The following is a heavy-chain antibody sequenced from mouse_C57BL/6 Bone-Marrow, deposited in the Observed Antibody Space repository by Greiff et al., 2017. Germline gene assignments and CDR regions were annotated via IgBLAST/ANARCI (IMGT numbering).Heavy chain of an antibody. D-gene: IGHD1-1*01. CDR3: ERDTTIVSPYWYFDV. CDR2: IFPGSGRT. CDR1: GYTFTSYW. V-gene: IGHV1-56*01. Sequence: VQLQQSGPELVRPGASVKISCKAPGYTFTSYWMQWVRQRPGQGLEWIGEIFPGSGRTYYNEKFKGKATLTVDTSASTAYMQLSSLTSEDSAVYFCERDTTIVSPYWYFDVWGTGTTVTVSS. J-gene: IGHJ1*03.